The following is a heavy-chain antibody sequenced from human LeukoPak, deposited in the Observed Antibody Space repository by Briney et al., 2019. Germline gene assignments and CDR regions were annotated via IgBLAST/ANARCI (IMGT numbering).Heavy chain of an antibody. Sequence: GGSLRLSCAASGFTFSSYSMNWVRQAPGKGLESVSSISSSSSYIYYADSVKGRFTISRDNAKNSLYLQMNSLRAEDTAVYYFARDQRAVTSYYYYYYYMDVWGKGTTVTISS. V-gene: IGHV3-21*01. J-gene: IGHJ6*03. CDR3: ARDQRAVTSYYYYYYYMDV. CDR2: ISSSSSYI. CDR1: GFTFSSYS. D-gene: IGHD4-17*01.